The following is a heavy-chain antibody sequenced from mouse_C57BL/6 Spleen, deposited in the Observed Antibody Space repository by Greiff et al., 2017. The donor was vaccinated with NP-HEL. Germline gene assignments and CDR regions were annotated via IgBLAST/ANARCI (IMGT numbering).Heavy chain of an antibody. V-gene: IGHV5-9*01. CDR3: ARCGNYYAMDY. CDR2: ISGGGGNT. CDR1: GFTFSSYT. J-gene: IGHJ4*01. D-gene: IGHD2-1*01. Sequence: EVMLVESGGGLVKPGGSLKLSCAASGFTFSSYTMSWVRQTPEKRLEWVATISGGGGNTYYPDSVKGRFTISRDNAKNTLYLQMSSLRSEDTALYYCARCGNYYAMDYWGQGTSVTVSS.